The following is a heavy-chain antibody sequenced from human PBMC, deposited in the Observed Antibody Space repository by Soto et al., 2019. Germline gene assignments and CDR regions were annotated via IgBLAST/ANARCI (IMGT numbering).Heavy chain of an antibody. CDR3: ARVNLDYVTGMDV. CDR1: GGPITNY. J-gene: IGHJ6*02. Sequence: SETLSLTCTVAGGPITNYWSWIRQHPGKGLEWIGYIYDSGSTYYNPSLKSRVTMSLDTSKNQLSLKLTSVTAADTAVYYCARVNLDYVTGMDVWGQGTTVTVS. D-gene: IGHD4-17*01. V-gene: IGHV4-31*03. CDR2: IYDSGST.